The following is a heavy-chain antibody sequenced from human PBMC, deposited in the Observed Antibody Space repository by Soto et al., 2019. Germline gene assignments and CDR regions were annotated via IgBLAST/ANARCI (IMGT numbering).Heavy chain of an antibody. CDR1: GFTFSSYA. Sequence: EVPLLESGGGLVQPGGSLRLSCAASGFTFSSYAMSWVRQAPGKGLEWVSAISGSGGSTYYADSVKGRFTISRDNSKNTLYLQMNSLRAEDTAVYYCAKDRWGITFGGVIVDWGQGTLVTVSS. D-gene: IGHD3-16*02. CDR3: AKDRWGITFGGVIVD. CDR2: ISGSGGST. V-gene: IGHV3-23*01. J-gene: IGHJ4*02.